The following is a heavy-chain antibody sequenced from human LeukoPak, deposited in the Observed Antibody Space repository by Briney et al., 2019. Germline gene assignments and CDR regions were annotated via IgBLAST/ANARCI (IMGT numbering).Heavy chain of an antibody. J-gene: IGHJ4*02. D-gene: IGHD3-3*01. CDR2: IGSSIGYI. V-gene: IGHV3-21*04. CDR3: ARDQYDTWSRRGNFDS. CDR1: GFTFSTYS. Sequence: EGSLRLSCAASGFTFSTYSMNWVRQAPGKGLEWVSFIGSSIGYIYYADSVKGRFTISRDNAKNSLYLQMNSLRAEDTAVFYCARDQYDTWSRRGNFDSWGQGALVIVSS.